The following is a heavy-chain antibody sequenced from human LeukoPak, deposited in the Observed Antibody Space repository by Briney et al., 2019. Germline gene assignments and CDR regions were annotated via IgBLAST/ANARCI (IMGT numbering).Heavy chain of an antibody. CDR2: INPNSGDT. Sequence: ASVRVSRKASGYSFTGYYVYWVRQAPGQGLEWVGWINPNSGDTGYAQKFQGRVTLTRDTSITTAYMDLIRLTSADTAVYYCTSSEHYQPWGQGTLVTVSS. J-gene: IGHJ5*02. CDR3: TSSEHYQP. V-gene: IGHV1-2*02. CDR1: GYSFTGYY. D-gene: IGHD1/OR15-1a*01.